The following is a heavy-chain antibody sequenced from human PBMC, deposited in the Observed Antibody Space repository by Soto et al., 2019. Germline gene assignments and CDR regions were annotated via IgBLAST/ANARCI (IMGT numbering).Heavy chain of an antibody. D-gene: IGHD3-22*01. V-gene: IGHV1-69*13. CDR2: IIPIFGTA. J-gene: IGHJ3*02. CDR3: ARDSPYYYDSSGPFDI. CDR1: GGTFSSCA. Sequence: SVKVSCKASGGTFSSCAISWVRQAPGQGLEWMGGIIPIFGTANYAQKFQGRVTITADESTSTAYMELSSLRSEDTAVYYCARDSPYYYDSSGPFDIWGQGTMVTVSS.